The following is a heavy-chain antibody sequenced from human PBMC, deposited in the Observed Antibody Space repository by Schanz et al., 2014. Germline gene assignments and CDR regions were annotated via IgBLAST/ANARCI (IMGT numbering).Heavy chain of an antibody. D-gene: IGHD3-9*01. CDR1: GITLSGYG. Sequence: QVQLVESGGGVVQPGRSLRLSCAASGITLSGYGLHWVRQAPGKGLEWVAVILYDGSKTYYADSVKGRFTISRDNSKNSLYLQMNSLKTEDTAVYYCARRNFYDKSAAFDYWGQGSLVTVSS. CDR2: ILYDGSKT. CDR3: ARRNFYDKSAAFDY. J-gene: IGHJ4*02. V-gene: IGHV3-33*08.